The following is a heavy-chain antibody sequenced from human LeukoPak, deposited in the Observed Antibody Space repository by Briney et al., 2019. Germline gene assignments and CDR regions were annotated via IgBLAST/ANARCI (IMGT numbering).Heavy chain of an antibody. CDR1: GGSISSYY. D-gene: IGHD4-17*01. CDR2: IYYSGST. CDR3: ARGLAGDYPDY. J-gene: IGHJ4*02. Sequence: SETLSLTCTVSGGSISSYYWSWIRQPPGKGLEWIGYIYYSGSTNYNPSLKSRVTISVDTSKNQFSLKLSSVTAADTAVYYCARGLAGDYPDYWGQGTLVTVSS. V-gene: IGHV4-59*01.